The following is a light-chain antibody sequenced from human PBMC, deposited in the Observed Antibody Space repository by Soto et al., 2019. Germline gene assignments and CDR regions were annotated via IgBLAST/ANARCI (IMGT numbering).Light chain of an antibody. J-gene: IGLJ1*01. V-gene: IGLV2-14*01. CDR3: SSHGSGNFRV. CDR2: EVT. Sequence: QSALTQPASVSGSPGQSITISCTGTSSDVGRYNYVSWYQHHPGKAPKLIISEVTNRPSGVSDRFSGSKSGYAASLTISGLQGEDEADYCCSSHGSGNFRVFGTGTKLTVL. CDR1: SSDVGRYNY.